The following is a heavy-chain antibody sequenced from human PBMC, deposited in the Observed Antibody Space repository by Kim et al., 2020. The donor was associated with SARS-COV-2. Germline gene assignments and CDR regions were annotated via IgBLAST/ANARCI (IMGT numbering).Heavy chain of an antibody. CDR1: GGTFSSYA. CDR3: ASTLRWMGLTIFGVDHRGRDYYGMDV. CDR2: IIPIFGTA. V-gene: IGHV1-69*13. D-gene: IGHD3-3*01. J-gene: IGHJ6*02. Sequence: SVKVSCKASGGTFSSYAISWVRQAPGQGLEWMGGIIPIFGTANYAQKFQGRVTITADESTSTAYMELSSLRSEDTAVYYCASTLRWMGLTIFGVDHRGRDYYGMDVWGQGTTVTVSS.